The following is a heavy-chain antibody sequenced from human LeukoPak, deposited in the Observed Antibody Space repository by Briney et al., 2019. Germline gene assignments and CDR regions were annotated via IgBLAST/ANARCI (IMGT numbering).Heavy chain of an antibody. D-gene: IGHD6-19*01. CDR2: IYYSGTT. CDR1: GGSISSYY. V-gene: IGHV4-59*08. CDR3: ARGSGRDWFDP. Sequence: SETLSLTCTVSGGSISSYYWSWIRQPPGKGLEWIEYIYYSGTTNYNPSLKSRVTISVDTSKNQFSLKLSSVTAADTAVYYCARGSGRDWFDPWGQGTLVTVSS. J-gene: IGHJ5*02.